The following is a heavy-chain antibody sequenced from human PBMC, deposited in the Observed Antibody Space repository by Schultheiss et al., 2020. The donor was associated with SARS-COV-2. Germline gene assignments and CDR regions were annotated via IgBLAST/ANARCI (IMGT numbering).Heavy chain of an antibody. J-gene: IGHJ5*02. CDR2: ISSSSSTI. CDR3: ARDRAAAGTRWFDP. CDR1: GFTFSSYD. Sequence: GGSLRLSCAASGFTFSSYDMHWVRQATGKGLEWVSYISSSSSTIYYADSVKGRFTISRDNAKNSLYLQMNSLRDEDTAVYYCARDRAAAGTRWFDPWGQGTLVTVSS. V-gene: IGHV3-48*02. D-gene: IGHD6-13*01.